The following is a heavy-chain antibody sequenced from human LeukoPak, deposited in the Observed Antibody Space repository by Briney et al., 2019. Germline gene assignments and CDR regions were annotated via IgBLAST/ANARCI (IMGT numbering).Heavy chain of an antibody. Sequence: ASVKVSCKASGYTLTSYYLHWVRQAPGQGLEWMGIINPTAGSTSHVQRFQGRITLTRDTSASTVYMELSSLRSEDTAVYYCASSNWYSYGIDVWGKGTTVTVSS. CDR1: GYTLTSYY. V-gene: IGHV1-46*01. D-gene: IGHD6-13*01. CDR3: ASSNWYSYGIDV. CDR2: INPTAGST. J-gene: IGHJ6*04.